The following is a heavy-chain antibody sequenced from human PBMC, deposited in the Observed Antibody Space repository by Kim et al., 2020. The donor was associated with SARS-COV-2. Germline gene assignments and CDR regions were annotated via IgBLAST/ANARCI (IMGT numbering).Heavy chain of an antibody. D-gene: IGHD3-3*01. Sequence: GGSLRLSCAASGFTFSSYWMSWVRQAPGKGLEWVANIKQDGSEKYYVDSVKGRFTISRDNAKNSLYLQMNSLRAEDTAVYYCARNPNYDFWSGYHNWFDPWGQGTLVTVSS. V-gene: IGHV3-7*01. CDR1: GFTFSSYW. J-gene: IGHJ5*02. CDR2: IKQDGSEK. CDR3: ARNPNYDFWSGYHNWFDP.